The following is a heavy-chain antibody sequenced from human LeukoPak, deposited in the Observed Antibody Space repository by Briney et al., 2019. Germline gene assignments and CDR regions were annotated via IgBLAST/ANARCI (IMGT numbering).Heavy chain of an antibody. CDR3: AKLRYSSSLDYFDY. J-gene: IGHJ4*02. Sequence: PWGSLRLSCAASGFTFSSYAMSWVRQAPGKGLEWVSAISGSGGSTYYADSVKGRFTIPRDNSKNTLYLQMNSLRAEDTAVYYCAKLRYSSSLDYFDYWGQGTLVTVSS. CDR2: ISGSGGST. CDR1: GFTFSSYA. D-gene: IGHD6-13*01. V-gene: IGHV3-23*01.